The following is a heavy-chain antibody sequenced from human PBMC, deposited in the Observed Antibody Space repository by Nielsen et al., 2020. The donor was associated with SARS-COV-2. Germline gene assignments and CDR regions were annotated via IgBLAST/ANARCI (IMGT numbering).Heavy chain of an antibody. Sequence: ASVKVSCKASGYTFTGHYIHWVRQAPGQGLEWVGRINPNSAGTNYAQRFKGRVTMTRDTSTSTVYMELSSLRSEDTAVYYCARNIAAAIDYWGQGTLVTVSS. CDR3: ARNIAAAIDY. CDR1: GYTFTGHY. CDR2: INPNSAGT. J-gene: IGHJ4*02. V-gene: IGHV1-2*06. D-gene: IGHD6-13*01.